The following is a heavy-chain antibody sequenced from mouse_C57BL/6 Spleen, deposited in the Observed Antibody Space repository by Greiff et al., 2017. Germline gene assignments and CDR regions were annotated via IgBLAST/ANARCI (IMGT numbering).Heavy chain of an antibody. Sequence: EVHLVESGGGLVKPGGSLKLSCAASGFTFSSYAMSWVRQTPEKRLEWVATISDGGSYTYYPDNVKGRFTISRDNAKHNLYLQMSHLKSEDTAMYYCARDRESHAMDYWGQGTSVTVSS. J-gene: IGHJ4*01. D-gene: IGHD3-1*01. CDR3: ARDRESHAMDY. V-gene: IGHV5-4*01. CDR1: GFTFSSYA. CDR2: ISDGGSYT.